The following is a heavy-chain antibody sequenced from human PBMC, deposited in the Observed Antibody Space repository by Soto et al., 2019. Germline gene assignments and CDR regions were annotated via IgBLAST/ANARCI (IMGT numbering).Heavy chain of an antibody. CDR2: ISGSGGST. V-gene: IGHV3-23*01. CDR1: GFTFSSYA. D-gene: IGHD5-12*01. J-gene: IGHJ3*02. CDR3: AKDIGEYSGYDGAFGI. Sequence: GSLRLSCAASGFTFSSYAMSWVRQAPGKGLEWVSAISGSGGSTYYADSVKGRFTISRDNSKNTLYLQMNSLRAEDTAVYYCAKDIGEYSGYDGAFGIWGQGTMFTVPS.